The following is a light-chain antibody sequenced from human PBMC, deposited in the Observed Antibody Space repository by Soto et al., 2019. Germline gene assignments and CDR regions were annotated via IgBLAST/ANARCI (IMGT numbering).Light chain of an antibody. CDR3: QQYYSYPST. V-gene: IGKV1-8*01. CDR1: QGISSY. Sequence: AIRMTQSPSSLSASTGDRVTITCRASQGISSYLAWYQQKPGKAPKLLIYAASTLQSGDPSRFSGSGSGTDFTLTISCLQSEDFATYYCQQYYSYPSTFGRGTKLEIK. CDR2: AAS. J-gene: IGKJ2*01.